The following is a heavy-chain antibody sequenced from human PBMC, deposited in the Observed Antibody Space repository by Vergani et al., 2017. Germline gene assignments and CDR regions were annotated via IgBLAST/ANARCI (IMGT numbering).Heavy chain of an antibody. CDR1: GYTFSNYY. V-gene: IGHV1-46*03. J-gene: IGHJ4*02. Sequence: QVQVVQSGAEVKKSGASVKVSCKTSGYTFSNYYMHWARQAPGQGLEWMGIINPSGGHTNYAQKFQGIVTMTRDTSTSTVYMELSSLRSEDTAIYYCARGDYGILTGYRYWGQGTLVTVSA. D-gene: IGHD3-9*01. CDR3: ARGDYGILTGYRY. CDR2: INPSGGHT.